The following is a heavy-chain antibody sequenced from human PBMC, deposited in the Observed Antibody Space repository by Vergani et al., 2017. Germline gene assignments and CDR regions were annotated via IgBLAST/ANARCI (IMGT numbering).Heavy chain of an antibody. D-gene: IGHD6-6*01. J-gene: IGHJ5*02. CDR3: AKDLGTSSGGGWFDP. CDR2: ISWNSNSI. CDR1: GFTFNSYG. Sequence: VQLVESGGGVVQPGGSLRLSCAASGFTFNSYGMHWVRQAPGKGLEWVSGISWNSNSIGYADSVKGRFTISRDNAKNSLYLQMNSLRAEDTALYYCAKDLGTSSGGGWFDPWGQGTLVTVSS. V-gene: IGHV3-9*01.